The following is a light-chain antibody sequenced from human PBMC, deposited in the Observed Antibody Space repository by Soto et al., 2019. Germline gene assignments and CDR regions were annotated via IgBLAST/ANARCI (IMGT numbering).Light chain of an antibody. CDR3: SSYTSSSLHV. CDR1: SSDVGGYNY. CDR2: DVS. V-gene: IGLV2-14*03. J-gene: IGLJ1*01. Sequence: QSALTQPASVSGSPGQSITISCTGTSSDVGGYNYVSWYQQHPGKAPKLMIYDVSNRPSVVSNRFSGSKSGNTASLTISGLQAEYEADYYCSSYTSSSLHVFGTGTKVTVL.